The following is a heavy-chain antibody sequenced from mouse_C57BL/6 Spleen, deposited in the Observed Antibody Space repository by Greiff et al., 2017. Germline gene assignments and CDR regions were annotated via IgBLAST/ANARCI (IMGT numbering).Heavy chain of an antibody. CDR2: INPNNGGT. V-gene: IGHV1-22*01. D-gene: IGHD2-4*01. J-gene: IGHJ2*01. CDR1: GYTFTDYN. CDR3: ASRYYDYDEVDY. Sequence: EVQLQQSGPELVKPGASVKMSCKASGYTFTDYNMHWVKQSHGKSLEWIGYINPNNGGTSYNQKFKGKATLTVNKSSRPAYMELRSLTSEDSAVYYCASRYYDYDEVDYWGQGTTLTVSS.